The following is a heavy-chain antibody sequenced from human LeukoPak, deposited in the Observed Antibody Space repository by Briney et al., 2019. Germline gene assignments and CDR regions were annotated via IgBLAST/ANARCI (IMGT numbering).Heavy chain of an antibody. CDR2: ISSSGSTI. V-gene: IGHV3-11*01. Sequence: GGSLRLSCAASGFTFSDYYTSWIRQAPGKGLEWVSYISSSGSTIYYADSVKGRFTISRDNAKNSPYLQMNSLRAEDTAVYYCARVGIVATIYHYYYYGMDVWGQGTTVTVSS. D-gene: IGHD5-12*01. J-gene: IGHJ6*02. CDR1: GFTFSDYY. CDR3: ARVGIVATIYHYYYYGMDV.